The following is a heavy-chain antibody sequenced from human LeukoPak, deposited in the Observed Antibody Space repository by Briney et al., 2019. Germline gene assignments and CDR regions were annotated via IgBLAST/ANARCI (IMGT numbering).Heavy chain of an antibody. CDR2: INSHGSST. Sequence: PGGSLRLSCAASGFTFSNYWMHWVRQAPGKGLVWVSCINSHGSSTIYADTVKGRFTISRDNSKNTLYLQMNSLRAEDTAVYYCTRDLGGAADYWGQGTLVTVSS. D-gene: IGHD3-10*01. CDR1: GFTFSNYW. J-gene: IGHJ4*02. CDR3: TRDLGGAADY. V-gene: IGHV3-74*01.